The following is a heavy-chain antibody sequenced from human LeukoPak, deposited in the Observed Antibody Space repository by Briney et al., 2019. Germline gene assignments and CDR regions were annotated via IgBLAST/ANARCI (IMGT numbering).Heavy chain of an antibody. CDR1: GFTFGDYA. Sequence: GGSLRLSCTASGFTFGDYAMSWFRQAPGKGLEWVGFIRSKAYGGTTEYAASVKGRFTISRDDSKSIAYLQMNSLKTEDTAVYYCTKPSGYSYGYYGYWGQGTLVTVSS. D-gene: IGHD5-18*01. J-gene: IGHJ4*02. CDR3: TKPSGYSYGYYGY. CDR2: IRSKAYGGTT. V-gene: IGHV3-49*03.